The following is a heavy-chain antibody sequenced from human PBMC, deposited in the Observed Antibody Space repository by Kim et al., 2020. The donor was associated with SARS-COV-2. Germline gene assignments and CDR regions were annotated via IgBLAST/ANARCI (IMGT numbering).Heavy chain of an antibody. CDR2: INTNTGNP. J-gene: IGHJ5*02. D-gene: IGHD2-2*02. V-gene: IGHV7-4-1*02. CDR1: GYTFTSYA. CDR3: ARIPSDYCSSTSCYSWFDP. Sequence: ASVKVSCKASGYTFTSYAMNWVRQAPGQGLEWMGWINTNTGNPTYAQGFTGRFVFSLDTSVSTTYLEISSLKAEDTAVYYCARIPSDYCSSTSCYSWFDPWGQGTLVTVSS.